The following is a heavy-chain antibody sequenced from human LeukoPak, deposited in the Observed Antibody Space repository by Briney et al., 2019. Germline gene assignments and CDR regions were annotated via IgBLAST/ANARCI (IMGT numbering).Heavy chain of an antibody. Sequence: ASVKVSCKASGYTFTSYGISWVRQAPGQGLEWMEWISAYNGNTNYAQKLQGRVTMTTDTSTSTAYMELRSLRSDDTAVYYCARVPYDYVWGSYGYDFDYWGQGTLVTVSS. CDR3: ARVPYDYVWGSYGYDFDY. CDR2: ISAYNGNT. V-gene: IGHV1-18*01. CDR1: GYTFTSYG. D-gene: IGHD3-16*01. J-gene: IGHJ4*02.